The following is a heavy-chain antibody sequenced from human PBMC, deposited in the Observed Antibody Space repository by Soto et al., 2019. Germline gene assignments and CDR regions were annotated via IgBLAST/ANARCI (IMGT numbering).Heavy chain of an antibody. J-gene: IGHJ6*03. CDR3: ARVIPYCSSTSCYQDYYYYYMDV. CDR2: ISSSGSTI. V-gene: IGHV3-11*01. D-gene: IGHD2-2*01. CDR1: GFTFSDYY. Sequence: GGSLRLSCAASGFTFSDYYMSWIRQAPGKGLEWVSYISSSGSTIYYADSVKGRFTISRDNAQNSLYLQMNSLRAEDTALYYCARVIPYCSSTSCYQDYYYYYMDVWGKGTTVTVSS.